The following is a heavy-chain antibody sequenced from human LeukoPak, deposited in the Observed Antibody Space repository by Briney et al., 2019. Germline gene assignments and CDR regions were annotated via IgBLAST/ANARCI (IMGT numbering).Heavy chain of an antibody. CDR2: IYSGGST. V-gene: IGHV3-66*01. CDR3: ASRRSHYYYYMDV. CDR1: GFTVSSNY. Sequence: GGSLRLSCAASGFTVSSNYMSWVRQAPGKGLEWVSVIYSGGSTYYADSVKGRFTISRDNAKNSLYLQMNSLRAEDTAVYYCASRRSHYYYYMDVWGKGTTVTVSS. J-gene: IGHJ6*03.